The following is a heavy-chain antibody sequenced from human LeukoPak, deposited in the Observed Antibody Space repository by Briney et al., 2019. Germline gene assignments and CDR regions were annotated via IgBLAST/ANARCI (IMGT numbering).Heavy chain of an antibody. CDR3: AKDGDLAAAGPSADY. CDR2: IYYSGST. J-gene: IGHJ4*02. V-gene: IGHV4-39*07. D-gene: IGHD6-13*01. Sequence: PSETLSLTCTVSGGSINSITNYWGWIRQPPGKGLEWIGSIYYSGSTYYNPSLKSRVTMSVDTSKNQFSLKLSSVTAADTAVYYCAKDGDLAAAGPSADYWGQGTLVTVSS. CDR1: GGSINSITNY.